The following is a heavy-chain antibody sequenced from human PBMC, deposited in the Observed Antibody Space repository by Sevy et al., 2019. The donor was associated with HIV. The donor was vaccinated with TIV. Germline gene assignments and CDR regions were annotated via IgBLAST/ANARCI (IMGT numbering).Heavy chain of an antibody. V-gene: IGHV1-69*13. Sequence: ASVKVSCKASGGTFSSYAISWVRQAPGQGLEWMGGIIPIFGTANYAQKFQGRVTITADESTSTAYMELSSLRSEDTAVYYCARPASFGGVSYYYYGMDVWGQRTTVTVSS. CDR3: ARPASFGGVSYYYYGMDV. D-gene: IGHD3-16*01. J-gene: IGHJ6*02. CDR1: GGTFSSYA. CDR2: IIPIFGTA.